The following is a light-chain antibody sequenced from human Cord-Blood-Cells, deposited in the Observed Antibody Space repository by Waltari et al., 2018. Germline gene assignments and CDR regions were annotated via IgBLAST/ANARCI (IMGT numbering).Light chain of an antibody. J-gene: IGKJ1*01. CDR3: QQYNSYSWT. CDR1: QSISSW. V-gene: IGKV1-5*01. Sequence: DIQMTQSPSTLSASVGDRVTITCRASQSISSWLAWYQQKPGKAPKLLFYDASSLESGVQSRFSGSGSGTEFTLTISSLQPDDFATYYCQQYNSYSWTFGQGTKVEIK. CDR2: DAS.